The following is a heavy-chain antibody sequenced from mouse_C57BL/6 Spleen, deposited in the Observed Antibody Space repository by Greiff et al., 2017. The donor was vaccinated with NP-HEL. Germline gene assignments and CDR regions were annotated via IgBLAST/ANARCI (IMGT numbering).Heavy chain of an antibody. CDR1: GFTFSSYA. J-gene: IGHJ2*01. V-gene: IGHV5-4*03. D-gene: IGHD4-1*01. Sequence: EVMLVESGGGLVKPGGSLKLSCAASGFTFSSYAMSWVRQTPEKRLEWVATISDGGSYTYYPDNVKGRFTISRDNAKNNLYMQMSHLKSEDTAMYYCASGASWDADFGCWGNGPTLTVST. CDR3: ASGASWDADFGC. CDR2: ISDGGSYT.